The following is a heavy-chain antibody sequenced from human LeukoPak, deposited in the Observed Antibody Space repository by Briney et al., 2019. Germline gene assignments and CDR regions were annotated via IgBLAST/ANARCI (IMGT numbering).Heavy chain of an antibody. Sequence: GGSLRRSCAASGFTFSSYWMHWVRQAPGKGLVWVSRINTDGSSTSYADSVKGRFTISRDNAKNTLYLQMNSLRAEDTAVYYCARDPTAAAGAYWGQGTLVTVSS. J-gene: IGHJ4*02. D-gene: IGHD6-13*01. CDR3: ARDPTAAAGAY. CDR2: INTDGSST. V-gene: IGHV3-74*01. CDR1: GFTFSSYW.